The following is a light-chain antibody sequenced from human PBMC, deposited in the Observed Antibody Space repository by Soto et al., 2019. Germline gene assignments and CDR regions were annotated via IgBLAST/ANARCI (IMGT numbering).Light chain of an antibody. CDR1: NSNIGSNY. CDR2: RAD. J-gene: IGLJ2*01. Sequence: QSVLTQPPSASGTPGQTVTISCSGRNSNIGSNYVYWYQQLPGTAPRLLMYRADQRPSGVPDRFSGSKSGTSASLAISGLRSEDEADYYCAAWDDTLSGLVFGGGTMLTVL. V-gene: IGLV1-47*01. CDR3: AAWDDTLSGLV.